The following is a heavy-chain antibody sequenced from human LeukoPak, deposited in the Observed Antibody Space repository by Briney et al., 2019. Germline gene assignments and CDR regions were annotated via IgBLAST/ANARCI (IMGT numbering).Heavy chain of an antibody. D-gene: IGHD6-25*01. V-gene: IGHV3-7*01. CDR1: GFTFSSYW. CDR3: ARDGTPNYSSGWVYMDV. CDR2: IKKDGSEK. Sequence: GGSLRLSCAASGFTFSSYWMSWVRQVPGKGLEWVANIKKDGSEKKYVDSVKGRFTISRDNAKNSLYLQMNSLRVEDTAVYYCARDGTPNYSSGWVYMDVWGEGTTVTISS. J-gene: IGHJ6*03.